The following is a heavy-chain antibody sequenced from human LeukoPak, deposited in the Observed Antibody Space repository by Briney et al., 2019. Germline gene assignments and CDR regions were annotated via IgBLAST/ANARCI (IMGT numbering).Heavy chain of an antibody. Sequence: GSLRLSCAASGFTFSSYSMNWVRQAPGKGLEWVSSISSSSSYIYYADSVKGRFTISRDNAKNSLYLQMNSLRAEDTAVYYCASLATVTTSFDYWGQGTLVTVSS. CDR1: GFTFSSYS. J-gene: IGHJ4*02. CDR3: ASLATVTTSFDY. V-gene: IGHV3-21*01. D-gene: IGHD4-17*01. CDR2: ISSSSSYI.